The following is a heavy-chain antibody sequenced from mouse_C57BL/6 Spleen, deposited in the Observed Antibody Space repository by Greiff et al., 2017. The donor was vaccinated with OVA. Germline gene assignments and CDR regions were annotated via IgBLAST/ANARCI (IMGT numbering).Heavy chain of an antibody. J-gene: IGHJ1*03. CDR3: ARKGVSTMILRRYFDV. CDR1: GYTFTSYW. Sequence: QVQLQQPGAELVKPGASVKLSCKASGYTFTSYWMQWVKQRPGQGLEWIGEIDPSDSYTNYNQKFKGKATLTVDTYSSTAYMQISSLTSEDSAVYDCARKGVSTMILRRYFDVWGTGTTVTVSS. D-gene: IGHD2-4*01. V-gene: IGHV1-50*01. CDR2: IDPSDSYT.